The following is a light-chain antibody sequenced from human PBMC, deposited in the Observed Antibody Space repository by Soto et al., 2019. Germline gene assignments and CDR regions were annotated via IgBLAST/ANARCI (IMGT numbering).Light chain of an antibody. CDR2: GAS. CDR3: QQLNNCPQT. J-gene: IGKJ1*01. V-gene: IGKV1-9*01. Sequence: DIQLTQSPSFLSASVGDRVTITCRASQGISSYLAWYQQRPGKAPQLLMYGASTLQSEVPSRFSGSASGTTFIHTINHLQPAYFATTYSQQLNNCPQTFGQGTNVE. CDR1: QGISSY.